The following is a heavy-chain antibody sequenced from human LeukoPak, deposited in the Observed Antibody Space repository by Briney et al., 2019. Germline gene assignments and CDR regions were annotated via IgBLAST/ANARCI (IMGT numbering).Heavy chain of an antibody. CDR3: TRDGSSEHYFDY. CDR2: ISHDGGNK. V-gene: IGHV3-30-3*01. Sequence: GRTLRLSCAASGFTFSSFAIHWIRQAPGKGLEWVAVISHDGGNKYYADSVKGRFTISRDNSKNTLYLQMNSLRAEDTAVYYCTRDGSSEHYFDYWGQGTLVTVSS. D-gene: IGHD3-10*01. J-gene: IGHJ4*02. CDR1: GFTFSSFA.